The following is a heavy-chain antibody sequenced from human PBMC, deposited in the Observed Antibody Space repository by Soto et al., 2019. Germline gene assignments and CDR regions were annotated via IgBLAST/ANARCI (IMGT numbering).Heavy chain of an antibody. V-gene: IGHV3-23*01. D-gene: IGHD6-19*01. CDR2: ISGSGGST. CDR1: GLTFSSYA. Sequence: EVQLLESGGGLVQPGGSLSLSCAASGLTFSSYAMNWVRQATGKGLEWVSVISGSGGSTYYADSVKGRFTVSRDNSKNTLYLQRNSLRAEDTAVYYCARRNSGWYFDYWGQGTLVTVSS. J-gene: IGHJ4*02. CDR3: ARRNSGWYFDY.